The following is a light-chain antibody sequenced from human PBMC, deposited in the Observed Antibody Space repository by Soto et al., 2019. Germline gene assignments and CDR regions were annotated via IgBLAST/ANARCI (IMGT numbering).Light chain of an antibody. Sequence: DIQMTQSPSSLSASVGDRVTIACRASQTVSKFVNWYQQKPGKVPTLLIFTTSTLHSGVPSRFSGSGSGTEFTLTINGLQPEDFATYYCRQTYTLPRTFAQGTKV. V-gene: IGKV1-39*01. J-gene: IGKJ1*01. CDR1: QTVSKF. CDR2: TTS. CDR3: RQTYTLPRT.